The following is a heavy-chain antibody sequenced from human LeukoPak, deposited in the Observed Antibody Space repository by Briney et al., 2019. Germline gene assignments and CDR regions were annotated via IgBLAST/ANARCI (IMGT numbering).Heavy chain of an antibody. CDR3: AKADYVDYPHYFDH. CDR2: IYPSGNT. D-gene: IGHD4-17*01. CDR1: GGSFSSYF. J-gene: IGHJ4*02. V-gene: IGHV4-4*07. Sequence: SETLSLTCSLSGGSFSSYFWSWVRQPAGKGLEWIGRIYPSGNTNYNPSLKSRVTLSVDTSKTQFSLRLSSVTAADMAVYYCAKADYVDYPHYFDHWGQGSLVTVSS.